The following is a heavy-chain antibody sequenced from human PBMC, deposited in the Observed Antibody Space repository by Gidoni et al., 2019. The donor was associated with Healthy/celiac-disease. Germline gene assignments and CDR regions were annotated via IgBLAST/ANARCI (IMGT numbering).Heavy chain of an antibody. Sequence: EVQLLESGGGLVQPGGSLRLSCAASGFTFSSYAISWVRQAPGKGLEWVSAISGSGGSTYYADSVKGRFTISRDNSKNTLYLQMNSLRAEDTAVYYCAKDRTTLPPRHRRDPDGHYWGQGTLVTVSS. J-gene: IGHJ4*02. V-gene: IGHV3-23*01. CDR1: GFTFSSYA. CDR2: ISGSGGST. CDR3: AKDRTTLPPRHRRDPDGHY. D-gene: IGHD2-15*01.